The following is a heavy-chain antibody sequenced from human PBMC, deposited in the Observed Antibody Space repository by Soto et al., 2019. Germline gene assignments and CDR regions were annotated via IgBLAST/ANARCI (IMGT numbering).Heavy chain of an antibody. Sequence: EVQLLESGGDLVQPGGSLRLSCAASGFSFSTSSMAWVRQPPGKGLEWVSAISTSASDTLYADSVKGRFTISRDNSQDTLFLRMASLRADDTAVYYCAKGGYTFAYEWGQGALVTVSS. J-gene: IGHJ4*02. CDR2: ISTSASDT. CDR1: GFSFSTSS. D-gene: IGHD5-18*01. V-gene: IGHV3-23*01. CDR3: AKGGYTFAYE.